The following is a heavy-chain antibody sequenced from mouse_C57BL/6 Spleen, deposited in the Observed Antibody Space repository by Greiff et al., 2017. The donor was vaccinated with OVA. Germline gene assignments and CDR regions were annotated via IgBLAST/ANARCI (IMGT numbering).Heavy chain of an antibody. Sequence: VHVKQPGAELVRPGSSVKLSCKASGYTFTSYWMDWVKQRPGQGLEWIGNIYPSDSETHYNQKFKDKATLTVDKSSSTAYMQLSSLTSEDSAVYYCARWGYWGQGTTLTVSS. CDR2: IYPSDSET. CDR1: GYTFTSYW. V-gene: IGHV1-61*01. CDR3: ARWGY. J-gene: IGHJ2*01.